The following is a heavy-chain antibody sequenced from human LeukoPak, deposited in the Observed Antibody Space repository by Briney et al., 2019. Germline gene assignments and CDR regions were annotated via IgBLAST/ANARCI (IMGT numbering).Heavy chain of an antibody. Sequence: ASVKVSCKASGYTFTGYYMHWVRQAPGQGLEWMGWINPNSGGTNYAQKFQGRVTMTRDTSISTAYMELSRLRSDDTAVYYCARGSGDGSSWYFRSYYYYYMDVWGKGTTVTIS. D-gene: IGHD6-13*01. J-gene: IGHJ6*03. CDR1: GYTFTGYY. CDR2: INPNSGGT. V-gene: IGHV1-2*02. CDR3: ARGSGDGSSWYFRSYYYYYMDV.